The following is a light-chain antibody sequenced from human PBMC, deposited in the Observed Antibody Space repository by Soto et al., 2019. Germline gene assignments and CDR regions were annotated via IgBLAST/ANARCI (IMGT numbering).Light chain of an antibody. CDR1: QSVSID. CDR2: DAS. V-gene: IGKV3-11*01. CDR3: QHRHN. Sequence: EVVLTQSPATLSLSPGDRATLSCRASQSVSIDLAWYQQKPGQAPRLLIYDASNRATGIPARFSGSGSGTDFTLTISSLEPEDFAVYYCQHRHNFGPGTKVDIK. J-gene: IGKJ3*01.